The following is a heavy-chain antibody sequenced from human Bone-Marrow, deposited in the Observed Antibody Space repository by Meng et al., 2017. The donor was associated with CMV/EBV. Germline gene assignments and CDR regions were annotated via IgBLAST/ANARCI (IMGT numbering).Heavy chain of an antibody. J-gene: IGHJ4*02. CDR1: GFTFSSYA. D-gene: IGHD3-22*01. CDR2: ISYDGSNK. V-gene: IGHV3-30-3*01. CDR3: ARGDTPYYYDSSGYRKVFDY. Sequence: GESLKISCAASGFTFSSYAMHWVRQAPGKGLEWVAVISYDGSNKYYADSVKGRFTISRDNSKNTLYLQMNSLRAEDTAVYYCARGDTPYYYDSSGYRKVFDYWGQGTLVTGSS.